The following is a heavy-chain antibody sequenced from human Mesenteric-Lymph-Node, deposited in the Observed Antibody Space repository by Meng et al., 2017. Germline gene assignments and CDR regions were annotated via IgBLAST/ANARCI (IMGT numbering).Heavy chain of an antibody. CDR1: GFTFDNFH. V-gene: IGHV3-30*03. CDR3: ARDRRALAAAGTPIDY. CDR2: ISYDGSNK. D-gene: IGHD6-13*01. Sequence: GESLKISCEGSGFTFDNFHINWVRQAPGKGLEWVAVISYDGSNKYYADSVKGRFTISRDNSKNTLCLQMNSLRAEDTAVYYCARDRRALAAAGTPIDYWGQGTLVTVSS. J-gene: IGHJ4*02.